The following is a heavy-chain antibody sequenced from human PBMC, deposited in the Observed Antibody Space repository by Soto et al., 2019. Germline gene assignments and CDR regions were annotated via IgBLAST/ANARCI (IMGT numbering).Heavy chain of an antibody. CDR3: ARGMTTVTTLDY. CDR1: GGSISSGGYS. CDR2: IYHSGST. Sequence: QLQLQESGSGLVKPSQTLSLTCAVSGGSISSGGYSWSWIRQPPGKGLEWIGYIYHSGSTYYNPSLKSRITISIDRSKNQLTLKLSSVTAADTAVYYCARGMTTVTTLDYWGQGTLVTVSS. V-gene: IGHV4-30-2*01. J-gene: IGHJ4*02. D-gene: IGHD4-4*01.